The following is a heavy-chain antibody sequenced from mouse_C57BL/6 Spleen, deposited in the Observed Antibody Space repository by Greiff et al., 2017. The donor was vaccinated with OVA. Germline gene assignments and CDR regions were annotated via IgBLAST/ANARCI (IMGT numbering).Heavy chain of an antibody. V-gene: IGHV1-59*01. CDR1: GYTFTSYW. CDR2: IDPSDSYT. CDR3: ARGENGYDYFDY. D-gene: IGHD2-2*01. J-gene: IGHJ2*01. Sequence: VQLQQPGAELVRPGTSVKLSCKASGYTFTSYWMHWVKQRPGQGLEWIRVIDPSDSYTNYNQKFKGKATLTVDTSSSTAYMQLSSLTSEDSAVYYCARGENGYDYFDYWGQGTTLTVSS.